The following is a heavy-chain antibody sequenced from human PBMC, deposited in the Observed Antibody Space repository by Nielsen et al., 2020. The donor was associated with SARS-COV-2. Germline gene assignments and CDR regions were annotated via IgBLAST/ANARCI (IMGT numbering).Heavy chain of an antibody. Sequence: SETLSLTCTVSGGSISSGGYYWSWIRQPPGKGLEWIGEINHSGSTNYNPSLKSRVTISVDTSKNQFSLKLSSVTAADTAVYYCARDHYDSSGESFDYWGQGTLVTVSS. CDR2: INHSGST. V-gene: IGHV4-39*07. J-gene: IGHJ4*02. D-gene: IGHD3-22*01. CDR1: GGSISSGGYY. CDR3: ARDHYDSSGESFDY.